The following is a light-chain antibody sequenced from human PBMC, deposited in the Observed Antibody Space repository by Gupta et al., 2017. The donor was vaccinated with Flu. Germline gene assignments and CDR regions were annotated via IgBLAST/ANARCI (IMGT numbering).Light chain of an antibody. J-gene: IGLJ3*02. V-gene: IGLV3-10*01. CDR1: ALPTKY. Sequence: SYEVTQPPSVSVSPGPTARITCSGDALPTKYANWYHQKSGQAPVLVIYEDNQRPSGIPARFSGSSSGTMATLTISGAQDDDEADYYCSSTDSSGNHWVFGRGTALTVL. CDR2: EDN. CDR3: SSTDSSGNHWV.